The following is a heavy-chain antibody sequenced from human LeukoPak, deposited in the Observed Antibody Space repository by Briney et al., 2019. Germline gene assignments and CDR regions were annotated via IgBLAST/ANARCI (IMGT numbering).Heavy chain of an antibody. CDR2: IGAGEDT. V-gene: IGHV3-13*04. CDR3: VREIRETVITRHYYYGIDV. D-gene: IGHD2/OR15-2a*01. J-gene: IGHJ6*02. Sequence: GGSLRLSCAASGFTFSTYDMHWVRQVTGKGLEWVSAIGAGEDTYYLGSVKGRFTISRENAKNVLYLQMSSLRVEDTAVYYCVREIRETVITRHYYYGIDVWGQGTTVTVSS. CDR1: GFTFSTYD.